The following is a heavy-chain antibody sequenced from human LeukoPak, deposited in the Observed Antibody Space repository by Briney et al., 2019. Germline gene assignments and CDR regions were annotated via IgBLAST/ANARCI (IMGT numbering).Heavy chain of an antibody. V-gene: IGHV3-43*01. D-gene: IGHD3-10*01. CDR2: ISWDGGST. Sequence: GGSLTLSCAASGFTFDDYTMHWVRQAPGKGLEWVSLISWDGGSTYYADSVKGRFTISRDNSKNSLYLQMNSLRTEDTALYFCAKDHYYGSGSYSRWVYFDYWGQGSQVTVSS. CDR1: GFTFDDYT. CDR3: AKDHYYGSGSYSRWVYFDY. J-gene: IGHJ4*02.